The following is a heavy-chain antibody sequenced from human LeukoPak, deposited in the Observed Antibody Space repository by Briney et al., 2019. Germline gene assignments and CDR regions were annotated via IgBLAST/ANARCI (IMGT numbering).Heavy chain of an antibody. J-gene: IGHJ4*02. CDR1: GYFFPVYC. D-gene: IGHD3-9*01. CDR3: ARDILTGYYSKYYFDY. CDR2: INPTSGGT. Sequence: GASVKVSCKASGYFFPVYCIHWVRQAPGQGLEWMGWINPTSGGTNYAQKFQGRVTMTRDTSISTAYMELSRLRSDDTAMYYCARDILTGYYSKYYFDYWGQGTLVTVSS. V-gene: IGHV1-2*02.